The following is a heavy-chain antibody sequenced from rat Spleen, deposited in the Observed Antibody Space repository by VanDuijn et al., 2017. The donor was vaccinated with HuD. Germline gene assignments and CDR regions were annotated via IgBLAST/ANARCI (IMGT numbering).Heavy chain of an antibody. Sequence: EVQLVESGGGLVQPGRSLKLSCAASGFTFSSFAMAWVRQAPKKGLEWVATITSGGSNTYYPDSVKGRFTISRDNAKSTLYLQMDSLRSEDTATYYCATHGNNYVDYFDYWGQGVMVTVSS. V-gene: IGHV5-25*01. J-gene: IGHJ2*01. CDR3: ATHGNNYVDYFDY. CDR1: GFTFSSFA. CDR2: ITSGGSNT. D-gene: IGHD1-10*01.